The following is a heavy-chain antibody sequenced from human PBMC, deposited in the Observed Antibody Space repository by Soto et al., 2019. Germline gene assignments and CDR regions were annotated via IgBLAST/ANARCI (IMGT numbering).Heavy chain of an antibody. V-gene: IGHV3-21*01. J-gene: IGHJ6*02. D-gene: IGHD2-15*01. Sequence: PGGSLRLSCAASGFNFNSYTINWVRQAPGRRLEWLSSISSSGYIFSTDSVRGRFTISRDNAKNSVYLQINSLRAEDTAVYFGARDCSGGSCYPGMDVWGQGT. CDR3: ARDCSGGSCYPGMDV. CDR2: ISSSGYI. CDR1: GFNFNSYT.